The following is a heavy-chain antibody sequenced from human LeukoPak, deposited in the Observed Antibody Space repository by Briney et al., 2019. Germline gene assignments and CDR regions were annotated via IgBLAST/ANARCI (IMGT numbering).Heavy chain of an antibody. V-gene: IGHV1-2*02. J-gene: IGHJ4*02. D-gene: IGHD3-22*01. CDR3: ARGDSSPYYYFDY. Sequence: ASVKVSCKASGYTFTGYFMHWVRQAPGQGLEWMGWINPNSGGTNYAQKFQGRVIMTRDTSISTAYIELSRLRSDDTAVFYCARGDSSPYYYFDYWGQGTLVTVSS. CDR1: GYTFTGYF. CDR2: INPNSGGT.